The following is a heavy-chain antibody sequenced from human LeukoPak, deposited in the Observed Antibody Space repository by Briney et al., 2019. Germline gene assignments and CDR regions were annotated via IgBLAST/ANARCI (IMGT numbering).Heavy chain of an antibody. CDR3: ARVVEPTADYYYYGMDV. Sequence: PGRSLRLSCAASGFTFSSYGMHWVRQAPGKGLEWVAVIWYDGSNKYYVDSVKGRFTISRDNSKNTLYLQMNSLRAEDTAVYYCARVVEPTADYYYYGMDVWGQGTTVTVSS. V-gene: IGHV3-33*08. J-gene: IGHJ6*02. CDR2: IWYDGSNK. CDR1: GFTFSSYG. D-gene: IGHD1-26*01.